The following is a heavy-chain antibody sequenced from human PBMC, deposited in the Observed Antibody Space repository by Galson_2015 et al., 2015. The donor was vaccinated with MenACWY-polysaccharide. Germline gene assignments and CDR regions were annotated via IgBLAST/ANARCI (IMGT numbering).Heavy chain of an antibody. Sequence: SLRLGGEASGVTFSSYWRYWVRQAPGRGLVWVARINSDGSGTSYADSVKGRFTISRDNAKNTLYLQINSLTVEDTAVYYCARSGSWSGSNYYGMDVWGQGTTVTVSS. CDR1: GVTFSSYW. V-gene: IGHV3-74*01. CDR3: ARSGSWSGSNYYGMDV. D-gene: IGHD3-3*01. J-gene: IGHJ6*02. CDR2: INSDGSGT.